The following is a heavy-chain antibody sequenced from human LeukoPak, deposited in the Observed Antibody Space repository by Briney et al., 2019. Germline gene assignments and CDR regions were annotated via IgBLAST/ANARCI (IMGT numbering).Heavy chain of an antibody. CDR3: ARDWGKELALPPVY. J-gene: IGHJ4*02. Sequence: GGSLRLSCAASGFTFSSYGMHWVRQAPGKGLEWVAFIRYDGSNKYYADSVKGRFTISRDNSKNTLYLQMGSLRAEDMALYYCARDWGKELALPPVYWGQGILVTVSS. D-gene: IGHD3-16*01. CDR2: IRYDGSNK. V-gene: IGHV3-30*02. CDR1: GFTFSSYG.